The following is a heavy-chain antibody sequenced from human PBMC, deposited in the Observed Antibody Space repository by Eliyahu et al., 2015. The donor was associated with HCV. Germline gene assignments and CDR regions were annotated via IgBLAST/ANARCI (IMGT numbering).Heavy chain of an antibody. CDR2: IYYSGST. J-gene: IGHJ4*02. V-gene: IGHV4-31*03. CDR3: ASERITMVRGVMD. Sequence: QVQLQESGPGLVKPSQTLSLTCXVSGGSIXXXGYXWSWIRQHPGKGLEWIGYIYYSGSTYYNPXLKSRVTISVDTSKNQFSLKLSSVTAADTAVYYCASERITMVRGVMDWGQGTLVTVSS. D-gene: IGHD3-10*01. CDR1: GGSIXXXGYX.